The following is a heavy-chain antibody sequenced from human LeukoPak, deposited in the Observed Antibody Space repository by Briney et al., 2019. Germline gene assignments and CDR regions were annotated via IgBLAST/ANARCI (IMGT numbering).Heavy chain of an antibody. D-gene: IGHD2-2*01. Sequence: GGSLRLSCAASGFTFSSYAMSWVRQAPGKGLEWVSAISGSGGSTYYADSVKGRFTISRDNAKNSLYLQMNSLRAEDTAVYYCARAPTVLVGYCSSSSCQADYWGQGTLVTVSS. CDR1: GFTFSSYA. CDR3: ARAPTVLVGYCSSSSCQADY. J-gene: IGHJ4*02. V-gene: IGHV3-23*01. CDR2: ISGSGGST.